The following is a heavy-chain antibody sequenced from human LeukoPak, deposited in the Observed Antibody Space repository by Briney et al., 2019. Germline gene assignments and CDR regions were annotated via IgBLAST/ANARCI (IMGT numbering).Heavy chain of an antibody. D-gene: IGHD3-10*01. V-gene: IGHV3-13*01. J-gene: IGHJ4*02. CDR3: ARGGGSGSYSQYYFDY. CDR2: IGTAGDT. CDR1: GFTFSSYD. Sequence: GGSLRLSCAASGFTFSSYDMHWARQATGKGLEWVSAIGTAGDTYYPGSVKGRFTISRENAKNSLYLQMNSLRAGDTAVYYCARGGGSGSYSQYYFDYWGQGTLVTVSS.